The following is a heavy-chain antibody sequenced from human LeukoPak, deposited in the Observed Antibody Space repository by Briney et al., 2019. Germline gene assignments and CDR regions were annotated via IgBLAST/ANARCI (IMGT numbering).Heavy chain of an antibody. CDR1: GFTFSSYA. CDR2: ISSNGGST. CDR3: ARDKARGLRYFDWLTDP. Sequence: GGSLRLSCAASGFTFSSYAMHWVRQAPGKGLEYVSAISSNGGSTYYANSVKGRFTISRDNSKNTLYLQMGSLRAEDMAVYYCARDKARGLRYFDWLTDPWGQGTLVPVPS. D-gene: IGHD3-9*01. V-gene: IGHV3-64*01. J-gene: IGHJ5*02.